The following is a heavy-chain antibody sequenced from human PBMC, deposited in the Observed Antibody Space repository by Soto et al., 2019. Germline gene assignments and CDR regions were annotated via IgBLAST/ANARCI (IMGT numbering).Heavy chain of an antibody. CDR2: ISGIGVST. J-gene: IGHJ4*02. Sequence: VVSLRISCAASGFTFSSYAMSWVRQAPGKGLEWVSAISGIGVSTYYADSVKGRFTISRDNSKNMLYLQMNNLRAEDTAVYYCAKAQGGSYFDYWGQGTLVTVSS. D-gene: IGHD2-15*01. CDR1: GFTFSSYA. V-gene: IGHV3-23*01. CDR3: AKAQGGSYFDY.